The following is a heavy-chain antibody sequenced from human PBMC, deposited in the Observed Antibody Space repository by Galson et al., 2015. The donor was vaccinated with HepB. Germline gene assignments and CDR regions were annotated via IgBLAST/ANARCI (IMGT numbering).Heavy chain of an antibody. CDR1: GFTFSSYG. J-gene: IGHJ2*01. Sequence: LRLSCAASGFTFSSYGMHWVRQAPGKGLEWVAFIRYDGSNKFCADSVKGRFTISRDNSKNTLYLQMNSLRAEDAAVYYCAKDLLVGDWYFDLWGRGTLVTVSS. CDR2: IRYDGSNK. D-gene: IGHD6-13*01. V-gene: IGHV3-30*02. CDR3: AKDLLVGDWYFDL.